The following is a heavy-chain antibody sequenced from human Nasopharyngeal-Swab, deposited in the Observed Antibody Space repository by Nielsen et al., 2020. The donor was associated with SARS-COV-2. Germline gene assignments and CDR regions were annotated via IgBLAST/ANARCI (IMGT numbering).Heavy chain of an antibody. CDR3: ARRPTNGDYGAYGMDV. CDR2: IYPGDSDT. Sequence: LRLSCRGSGYSFTSYWIGWVRQMPGKGLEWMGIIYPGDSDTRYSPSFQGQVTISADKSISTAYLQWSSLKASDTAMYYCARRPTNGDYGAYGMDVWGQGTTVTVSS. D-gene: IGHD4-17*01. CDR1: GYSFTSYW. J-gene: IGHJ6*02. V-gene: IGHV5-51*01.